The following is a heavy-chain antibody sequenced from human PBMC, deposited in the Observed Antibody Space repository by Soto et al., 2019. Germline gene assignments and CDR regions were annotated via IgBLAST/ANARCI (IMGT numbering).Heavy chain of an antibody. J-gene: IGHJ6*02. D-gene: IGHD4-17*01. Sequence: PGEFLRLSCAASGFTFSSYGMHWVRQAPGKGLEWVAVIWYDGSNKYYADSVKGRFTISRDNSKNTLYLQMNSLRAEDTAVYYCTTDVGGDPYYYYYGMDVWGQGTTVTVYS. CDR3: TTDVGGDPYYYYYGMDV. CDR1: GFTFSSYG. V-gene: IGHV3-33*01. CDR2: IWYDGSNK.